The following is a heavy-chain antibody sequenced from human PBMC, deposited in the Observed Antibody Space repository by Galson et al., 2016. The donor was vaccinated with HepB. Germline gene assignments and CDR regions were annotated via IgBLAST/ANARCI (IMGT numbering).Heavy chain of an antibody. CDR2: ISSSGRTT. CDR1: GFTFSSYG. CDR3: AKDQLTLYGVPLGYYGLDV. D-gene: IGHD3-3*01. Sequence: SLRLSCAASGFTFSSYGMSWVRQAPGKGLEWVSFISSSGRTTYYADSVKGRFTVSRDDSRNTVYLQLNSLRAEDTALYYCAKDQLTLYGVPLGYYGLDVWGQGTPVTVSS. V-gene: IGHV3-23*01. J-gene: IGHJ6*02.